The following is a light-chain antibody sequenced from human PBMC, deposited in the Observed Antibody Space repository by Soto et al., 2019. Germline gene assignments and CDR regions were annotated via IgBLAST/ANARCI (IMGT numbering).Light chain of an antibody. CDR2: KAS. CDR3: QQYSAKGS. J-gene: IGKJ1*01. CDR1: ESISSW. Sequence: DIQMTQSPSTLSASVGDSVTITCRASESISSWLAWFQQKPGKAPKLLIQKASILESGVPSRFSGSESGTEFTLTISSIQHDDFATYCCQQYSAKGSFGQGNKGEIK. V-gene: IGKV1-5*03.